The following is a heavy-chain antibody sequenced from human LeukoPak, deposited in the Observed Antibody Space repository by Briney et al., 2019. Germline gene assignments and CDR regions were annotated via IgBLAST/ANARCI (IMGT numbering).Heavy chain of an antibody. Sequence: SETLSLTCTVSSGSISSYYWSWIRQPPGKGLEWIGSIYYSGSTYYNPSLKSRVTISVDTSKNQFSLKLSSVTAADTAVYYCARHFGPWGATFFDYWGQGTLVTVSS. CDR2: IYYSGST. CDR1: SGSISSYY. J-gene: IGHJ4*02. CDR3: ARHFGPWGATFFDY. V-gene: IGHV4-59*05. D-gene: IGHD1-26*01.